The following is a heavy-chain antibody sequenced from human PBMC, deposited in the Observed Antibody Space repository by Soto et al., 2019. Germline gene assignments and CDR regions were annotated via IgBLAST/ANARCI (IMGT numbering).Heavy chain of an antibody. CDR2: ISGSGGST. CDR3: AKDPPFFKSPSDYVDAFDI. J-gene: IGHJ3*02. Sequence: GGSLRLSCAASGFTFSSYAMSWVRQAPGKGLEWVSAISGSGGSTYYADSVKGRLTISRDNSKNTLYLQMNSLRAEDTAVYYCAKDPPFFKSPSDYVDAFDIWGQGTMVTVSS. D-gene: IGHD4-17*01. V-gene: IGHV3-23*01. CDR1: GFTFSSYA.